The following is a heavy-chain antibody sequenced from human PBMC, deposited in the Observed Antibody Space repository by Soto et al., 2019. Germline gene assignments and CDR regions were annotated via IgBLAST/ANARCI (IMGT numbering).Heavy chain of an antibody. CDR2: ISGSGGST. V-gene: IGHV3-23*01. CDR1: GFTFSSYA. Sequence: GGSLRLSGAASGFTFSSYAMSWVRQAPGKGLEWVSAISGSGGSTYYADSVKGRFTISRDNSKNTLYLQMNSLRAEDTAVYYCATLRIQWELPWYWGQGTLVTVSS. J-gene: IGHJ4*02. D-gene: IGHD1-26*01. CDR3: ATLRIQWELPWY.